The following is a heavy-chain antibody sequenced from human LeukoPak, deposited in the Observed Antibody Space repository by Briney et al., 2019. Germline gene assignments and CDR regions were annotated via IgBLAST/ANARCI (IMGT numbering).Heavy chain of an antibody. CDR1: VYTFTSYG. Sequence: ASVKVSSKASVYTFTSYGIITGRQAPGQGLECMGWISAYNGNTDYSQNLQGRVTMTTDTSTNTPYMELRSLRSDDTAVYYCARDLTYWGQGTLVTVSS. CDR3: ARDLTY. V-gene: IGHV1-18*01. CDR2: ISAYNGNT. J-gene: IGHJ4*02.